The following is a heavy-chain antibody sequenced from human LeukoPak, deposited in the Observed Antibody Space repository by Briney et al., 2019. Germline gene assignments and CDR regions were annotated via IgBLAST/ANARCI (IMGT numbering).Heavy chain of an antibody. Sequence: ASVKVSCKASGYRFSGNYIHWVRQAPGQGLEWMARINPNSGDTNYAQMFQGRVTVTRDTSISTVYMELSRLRYDDTAIYYCARAREVTGLTPWGQGTLVTVSS. J-gene: IGHJ5*02. CDR2: INPNSGDT. CDR1: GYRFSGNY. CDR3: ARAREVTGLTP. D-gene: IGHD3-9*01. V-gene: IGHV1-2*06.